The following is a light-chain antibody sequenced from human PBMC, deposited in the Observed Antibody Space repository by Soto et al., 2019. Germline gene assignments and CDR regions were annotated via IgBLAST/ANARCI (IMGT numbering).Light chain of an antibody. Sequence: EIGLTPSPGTLSLSPGERATLSCRAVQSVSSNYLGWYQQKPGQAPRLLIYGASSRATGIPDRFSGSGSGTDFTLTIRRLEPEDFAVYCCQQYGSSYPWTFGQGTKVDIK. CDR1: QSVSSNY. CDR2: GAS. J-gene: IGKJ1*01. V-gene: IGKV3-20*01. CDR3: QQYGSSYPWT.